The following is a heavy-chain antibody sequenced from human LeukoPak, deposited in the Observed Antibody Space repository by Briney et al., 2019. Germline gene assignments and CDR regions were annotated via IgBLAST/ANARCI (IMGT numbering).Heavy chain of an antibody. CDR1: GGSISSGDYY. D-gene: IGHD3-16*01. J-gene: IGHJ4*02. Sequence: SETLSLTCTVSGGSISSGDYYWSWIRQPPGKGLEWIGYIYYSGSTYHNPSLKSRVTISVDASKNQFSLKLSSVTAADTAVYYCARLFLGELYFDYWGQGTLVTVSS. CDR3: ARLFLGELYFDY. CDR2: IYYSGST. V-gene: IGHV4-30-4*08.